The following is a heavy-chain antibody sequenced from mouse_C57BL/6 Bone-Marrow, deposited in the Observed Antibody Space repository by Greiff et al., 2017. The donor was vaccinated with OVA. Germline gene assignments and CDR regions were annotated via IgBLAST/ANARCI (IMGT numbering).Heavy chain of an antibody. CDR2: IYPGDGDT. J-gene: IGHJ3*01. CDR3: ARRQGVGWFAY. V-gene: IGHV1-82*01. CDR1: GYAFSSSW. Sequence: QVQLKQSGPELVKPGASVKISCKASGYAFSSSWMNWVKQRPGKGLEWIGRIYPGDGDTNYNGKFKGKATLTADKSSSTAYMPLSRLTSLYSSVYFCARRQGVGWFAYWGHGTLVPVSA. D-gene: IGHD6-1*01.